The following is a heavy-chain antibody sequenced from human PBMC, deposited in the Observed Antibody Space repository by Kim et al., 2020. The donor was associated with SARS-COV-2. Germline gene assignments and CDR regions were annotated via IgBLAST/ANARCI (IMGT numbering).Heavy chain of an antibody. Sequence: SETLSLTCAVSGGSISSSNWWSWVRQPPGKGLEWIGEIYHSGSTNYNPSLKSRVTISVDKSKNQFSLKLSSVTAADTAGYYCAREGTVWSYYDRARGAFDIWGQGTMVTVSS. J-gene: IGHJ3*02. D-gene: IGHD3-22*01. V-gene: IGHV4-4*02. CDR1: GGSISSSNW. CDR3: AREGTVWSYYDRARGAFDI. CDR2: IYHSGST.